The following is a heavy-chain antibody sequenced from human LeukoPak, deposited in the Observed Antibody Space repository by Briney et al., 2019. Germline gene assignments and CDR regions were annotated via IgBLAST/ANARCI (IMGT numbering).Heavy chain of an antibody. D-gene: IGHD2-2*01. CDR2: IWYDGSNK. CDR3: ARDLFDIVVVPAPSNAFDI. J-gene: IGHJ3*02. Sequence: GRSLRLSCAASGFTFSSYGMHWVRQAPGKGLEWAAVIWYDGSNKYCADSVKGRFTISRDNSKNTLYLQVNSLRAEDTAVYYCARDLFDIVVVPAPSNAFDIWGQGTMVTVSS. CDR1: GFTFSSYG. V-gene: IGHV3-33*01.